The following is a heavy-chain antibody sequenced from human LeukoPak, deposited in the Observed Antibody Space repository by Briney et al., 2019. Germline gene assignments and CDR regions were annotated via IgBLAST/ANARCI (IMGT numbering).Heavy chain of an antibody. CDR3: AREVDLVAETAVNFDF. D-gene: IGHD2-21*02. Sequence: SQTLSLTCAISGDSVSSNSGAWNWNRQSPSRGLEWLGRTYYRSKWSNDYAVSVKSRITITPDTSKNQFSLQLSSVTPEDTAVYYCAREVDLVAETAVNFDFWGQGTLVTVSS. CDR1: GDSVSSNSGA. CDR2: TYYRSKWSN. J-gene: IGHJ4*02. V-gene: IGHV6-1*01.